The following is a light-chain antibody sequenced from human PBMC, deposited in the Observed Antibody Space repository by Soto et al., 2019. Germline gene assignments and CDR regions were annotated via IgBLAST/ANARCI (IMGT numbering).Light chain of an antibody. CDR3: QQSFSTPYT. Sequence: DIQMTQSPSSLSVSVGVRVSITCRASQSISSYLNWYRQKPGKAPKLLIYGSSTLQSGVPSRFSGSGSGTDFTLTISTLQPEDFATYYCQQSFSTPYTFSQGTIVEVK. CDR2: GSS. CDR1: QSISSY. J-gene: IGKJ2*01. V-gene: IGKV1-39*01.